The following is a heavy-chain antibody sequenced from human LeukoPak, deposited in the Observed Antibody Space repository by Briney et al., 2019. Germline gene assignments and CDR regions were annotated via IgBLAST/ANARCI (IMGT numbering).Heavy chain of an antibody. CDR2: IIPIFGTA. Sequence: SVTASCKASGGTFISYAISWVRQAPGQGLEWMGGIIPIFGTANYAQKFQGRVTITADESTSTAYMELSSLRSEDTAVYYCARSSSSSSSEGPYYYYYMDVWGKGTTVTVSS. J-gene: IGHJ6*03. CDR3: ARSSSSSSSEGPYYYYYMDV. D-gene: IGHD6-6*01. CDR1: GGTFISYA. V-gene: IGHV1-69*13.